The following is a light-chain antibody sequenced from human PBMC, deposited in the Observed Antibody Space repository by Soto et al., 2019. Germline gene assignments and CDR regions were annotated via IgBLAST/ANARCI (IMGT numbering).Light chain of an antibody. Sequence: PVLPKPPSVNTAHLHKVPIIKKKSSSNIGNNYVSWYQQLPGTAPKLLIYDNNKRPSGIPDRFSGSKSDTSATLGITGLQTGDEADYYCGTWDSSLSAVVFGGGTKVTVL. CDR2: DNN. CDR3: GTWDSSLSAVV. CDR1: SSNIGNNY. V-gene: IGLV1-51*01. J-gene: IGLJ2*01.